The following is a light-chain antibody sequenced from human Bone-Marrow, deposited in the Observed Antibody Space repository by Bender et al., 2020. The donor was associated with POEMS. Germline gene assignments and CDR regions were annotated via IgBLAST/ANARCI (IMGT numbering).Light chain of an antibody. Sequence: SYELTQPPSVSVSPGQTASITCSGDDLGDKFAAWYQQKPGQSPVLVIYQDNKRPSGIPERFSGSNSGNTATLTISGTQAMDEADYYCQAWDSYTVLFGGGTKLTVL. CDR1: DLGDKF. CDR2: QDN. CDR3: QAWDSYTVL. V-gene: IGLV3-1*01. J-gene: IGLJ3*02.